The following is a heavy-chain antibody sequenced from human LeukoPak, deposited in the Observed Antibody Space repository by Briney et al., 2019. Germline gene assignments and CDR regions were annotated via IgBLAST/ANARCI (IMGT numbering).Heavy chain of an antibody. J-gene: IGHJ4*02. CDR3: AKERQTGDYFTSDY. Sequence: GGSLRLSCAASGFTFSSYTMSWVRQAPGEGLEWLSAINNRGSSTYYAGSVKDRFTISRDNSENTLYLQMNSLTVDDTAVYFCAKERQTGDYFTSDYWGQGALVTGSS. CDR1: GFTFSSYT. D-gene: IGHD4-17*01. V-gene: IGHV3-23*01. CDR2: INNRGSST.